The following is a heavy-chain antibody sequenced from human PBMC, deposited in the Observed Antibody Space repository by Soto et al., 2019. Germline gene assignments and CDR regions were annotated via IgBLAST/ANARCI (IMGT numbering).Heavy chain of an antibody. CDR2: ITGSGGAM. D-gene: IGHD2-21*01. Sequence: GGSLRLSCTASGLDFSGSEMNWFRQAPGKGLEWVAYITGSGGAMFHADSLKGRFSISRDNAKNSLFLEMNNLTADDAGVYYCAKVAPFILGSPFWGQGTLVTVSS. V-gene: IGHV3-48*03. J-gene: IGHJ4*02. CDR1: GLDFSGSE. CDR3: AKVAPFILGSPF.